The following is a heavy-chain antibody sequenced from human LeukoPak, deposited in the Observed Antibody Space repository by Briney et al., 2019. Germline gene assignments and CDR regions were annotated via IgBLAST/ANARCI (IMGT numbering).Heavy chain of an antibody. CDR1: GFTFSSYW. CDR2: IKQDESEK. Sequence: QTGGSLRLSCAASGFTFSSYWMSWVRQAPGKGLEWVANIKQDESEKYYVDSVKGRFTISRDNAKNSLYLQMNSPRAEDTAIYYCARDWITYSTRWYVSAFDYWGQGTLVTVSS. CDR3: ARDWITYSTRWYVSAFDY. D-gene: IGHD6-13*01. J-gene: IGHJ4*02. V-gene: IGHV3-7*01.